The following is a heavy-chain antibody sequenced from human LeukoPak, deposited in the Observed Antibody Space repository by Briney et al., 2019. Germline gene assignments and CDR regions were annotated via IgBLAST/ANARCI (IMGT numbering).Heavy chain of an antibody. D-gene: IGHD5-12*01. J-gene: IGHJ4*02. CDR1: GFTFSSYA. CDR2: ISGSGGRT. Sequence: GGSLRLSCAASGFTFSSYAMSWVRQAPGKGLEWVSTISGSGGRTYSADSAKGRFTISRDNSKNTLYLQMISLRAEDTAVYYCAKDLGGYDYFDHWGQGTLVTVSS. V-gene: IGHV3-23*01. CDR3: AKDLGGYDYFDH.